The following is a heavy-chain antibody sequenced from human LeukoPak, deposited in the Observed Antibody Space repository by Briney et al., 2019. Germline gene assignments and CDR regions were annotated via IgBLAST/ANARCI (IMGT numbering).Heavy chain of an antibody. Sequence: PSETLSLTCTVSGGSISSYYWSWIRQPPGKGLEWIGYIHTSGGTNYNPSLKSRVTISVDTSKNQFSLKLSSVTAADTAVYYCARQKSYNPGAFDIWGQGTMVTVSS. D-gene: IGHD1-1*01. CDR1: GGSISSYY. V-gene: IGHV4-4*09. CDR3: ARQKSYNPGAFDI. CDR2: IHTSGGT. J-gene: IGHJ3*02.